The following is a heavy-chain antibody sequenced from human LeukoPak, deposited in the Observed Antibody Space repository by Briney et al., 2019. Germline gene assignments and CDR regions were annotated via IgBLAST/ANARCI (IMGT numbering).Heavy chain of an antibody. V-gene: IGHV3-33*08. CDR2: IWYDGSNK. CDR3: ARDSSAAGNYFDY. J-gene: IGHJ4*02. Sequence: GRSLRLSCAASGFTFSSYAMHWVRQAPGKGLEWVAVIWYDGSNKYYADSVKGRFTISRDNSKNTLYLQMNSLRAEDTAVYYCARDSSAAGNYFDYWGQGTLVTVSS. CDR1: GFTFSSYA. D-gene: IGHD6-13*01.